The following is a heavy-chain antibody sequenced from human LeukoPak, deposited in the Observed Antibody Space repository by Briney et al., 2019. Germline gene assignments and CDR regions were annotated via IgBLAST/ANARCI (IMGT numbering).Heavy chain of an antibody. CDR1: GYTLTELS. D-gene: IGHD2-2*01. Sequence: ASVKVSCKVSGYTLTELSMHWVRQAPGKGLEWMGGFDPEDGETIYAQKFQGRVTMTEDTSTDTAYMELSSLRSEDTAVYYCATHLVVPAAAHYYYYYMDVWGKGTTVTVSS. J-gene: IGHJ6*03. CDR3: ATHLVVPAAAHYYYYYMDV. V-gene: IGHV1-24*01. CDR2: FDPEDGET.